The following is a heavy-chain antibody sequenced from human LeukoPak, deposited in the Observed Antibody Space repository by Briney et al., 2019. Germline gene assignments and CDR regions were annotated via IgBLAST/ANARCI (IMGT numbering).Heavy chain of an antibody. CDR3: ARVVRGVITDMDAFDI. Sequence: ASVKVSCKASGYTFTSYGISWVRQAPGQGLEWMGWISAYNGNTNYAQKLQGRVTMTADTSTSTAYMELRSLRSDDTAVYYCARVVRGVITDMDAFDIWGQGTMVTVSS. D-gene: IGHD3-10*01. CDR2: ISAYNGNT. V-gene: IGHV1-18*01. CDR1: GYTFTSYG. J-gene: IGHJ3*02.